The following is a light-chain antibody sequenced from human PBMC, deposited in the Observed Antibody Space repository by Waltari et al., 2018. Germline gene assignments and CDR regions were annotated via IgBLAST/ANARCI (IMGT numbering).Light chain of an antibody. CDR1: QSLTYKANKRNY. CDR3: QQYYGTLRS. J-gene: IGKJ1*01. V-gene: IGKV4-1*01. Sequence: DIVMTQSPDLLAVSVGERATISCNSTQSLTYKANKRNYLAWYQKKFGQPPKLLIYWASIRESGVPDRFTGSGSGKEFTLTITNLQAEDVGVYYCQQYYGTLRSFGQGTRLEIK. CDR2: WAS.